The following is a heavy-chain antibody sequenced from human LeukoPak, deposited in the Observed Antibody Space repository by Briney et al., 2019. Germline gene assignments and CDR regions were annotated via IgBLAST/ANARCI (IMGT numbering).Heavy chain of an antibody. CDR2: IKEDGSVK. J-gene: IGHJ4*02. Sequence: PGGSLGLSCAASGFTFSDYWMNWVRQAPGKGLEWVANIKEDGSVKNYVDSVKGRFTISRDNAKNSLCLEMNSLRAEDTAVYYCARDRSWGQGTLVTVSS. CDR3: ARDRS. CDR1: GFTFSDYW. V-gene: IGHV3-7*01.